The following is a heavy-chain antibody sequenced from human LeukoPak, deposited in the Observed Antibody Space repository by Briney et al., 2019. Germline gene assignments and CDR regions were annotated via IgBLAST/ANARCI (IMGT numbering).Heavy chain of an antibody. J-gene: IGHJ4*02. CDR2: INHSGST. V-gene: IGHV4-34*01. D-gene: IGHD6-13*01. CDR3: ARGIRFNAGPPFHY. Sequence: SETLSLTCAVYGGSFSGYYWSWIRQRPGKGLEWIGEINHSGSTNYNPSLKSRVTISVDTSKNQFSLKLSSVTAADTAVYYCARGIRFNAGPPFHYWGQGTLVTVSS. CDR1: GGSFSGYY.